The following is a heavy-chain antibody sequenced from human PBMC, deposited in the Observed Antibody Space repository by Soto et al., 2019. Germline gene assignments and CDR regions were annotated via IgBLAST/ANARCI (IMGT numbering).Heavy chain of an antibody. V-gene: IGHV4-59*08. CDR3: ARQESTGYFDY. D-gene: IGHD3-10*01. CDR1: GGSISSFY. J-gene: IGHJ4*02. Sequence: QVQLQESGPGLVKPSETLSLTCTVSGGSISSFYWSWIRQPPGKGLEWIGYVYYSGSNYYTPSLKSRVTISIGASENHFSLKLSSLTAAATAVYYCARQESTGYFDYWGQGTLVTVSS. CDR2: VYYSGSN.